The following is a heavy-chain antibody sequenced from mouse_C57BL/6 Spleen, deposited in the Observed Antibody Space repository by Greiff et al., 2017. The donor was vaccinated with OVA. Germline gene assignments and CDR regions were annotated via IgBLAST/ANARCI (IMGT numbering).Heavy chain of an antibody. V-gene: IGHV3-6*01. CDR2: ISYDGSN. J-gene: IGHJ4*01. D-gene: IGHD2-3*01. Sequence: VQLQQSGPGLVKPSQSLSLTCSVTGYSITSGYYWNWIRQFPGNKLEWMGYISYDGSNNYNPSLKNRISITRDTSKNQFFLKLNSVTTEDTATYYCARGGDGYYNYAMDYWGQGTSVTVSS. CDR3: ARGGDGYYNYAMDY. CDR1: GYSITSGYY.